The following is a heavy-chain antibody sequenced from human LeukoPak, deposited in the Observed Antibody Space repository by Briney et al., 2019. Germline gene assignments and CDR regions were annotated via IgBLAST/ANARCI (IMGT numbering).Heavy chain of an antibody. D-gene: IGHD3-22*01. CDR3: ARDFSGYYGHYFDY. J-gene: IGHJ4*02. CDR1: GGTFISYA. V-gene: IGHV1-69*13. Sequence: GASVKVSCKASGGTFISYAISWVRQAPGQGLEWMGGIIPIFGTANYAQKFQGRVTITADESTSTAYMELSSLRSEDTAVYYCARDFSGYYGHYFDYWGQGTLVTVSS. CDR2: IIPIFGTA.